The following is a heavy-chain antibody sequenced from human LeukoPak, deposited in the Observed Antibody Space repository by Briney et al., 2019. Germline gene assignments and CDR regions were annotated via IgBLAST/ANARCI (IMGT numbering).Heavy chain of an antibody. CDR3: AKGVDGSSGWSRGSADNWFDP. CDR1: GFTFSSYS. Sequence: GGSLRLSCAASGFTFSSYSMNWVRQAPGKGLEWVSSISSSSSYIYYADSVKGRFTISRDNAKNSLYLQMNSLRAEDTALYYCAKGVDGSSGWSRGSADNWFDPWGQGTLVTVSS. V-gene: IGHV3-21*04. J-gene: IGHJ5*02. D-gene: IGHD6-19*01. CDR2: ISSSSSYI.